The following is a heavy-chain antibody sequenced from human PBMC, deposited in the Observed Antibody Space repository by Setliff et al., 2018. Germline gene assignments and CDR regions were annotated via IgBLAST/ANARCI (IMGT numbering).Heavy chain of an antibody. CDR3: ARNPWFDP. J-gene: IGHJ5*02. CDR1: GGSISSYY. CDR2: IYYSGST. V-gene: IGHV4-59*12. Sequence: SETLSLTCTVSGGSISSYYWSWIRQPPGKRLEWIGYIYYSGSTNYNPFLESRVTISVDTSKNQFSLKLSSVTAADTAVYYCARNPWFDPWGQGTLVTVSS.